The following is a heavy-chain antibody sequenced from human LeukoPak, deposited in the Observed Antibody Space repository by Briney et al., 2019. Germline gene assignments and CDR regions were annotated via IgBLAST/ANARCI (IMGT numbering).Heavy chain of an antibody. D-gene: IGHD2-15*01. Sequence: GVSLRLSCAASGFTFDDYAMHWVRQAPGKGLEWVSLISGDGGSTYYADSVRGRFTISRDNSRNSLYLQMDSLRTEDTAFYYCAKEIDTLGTNAFDIWGQGTLVTVSS. CDR3: AKEIDTLGTNAFDI. CDR1: GFTFDDYA. V-gene: IGHV3-43*02. J-gene: IGHJ4*02. CDR2: ISGDGGST.